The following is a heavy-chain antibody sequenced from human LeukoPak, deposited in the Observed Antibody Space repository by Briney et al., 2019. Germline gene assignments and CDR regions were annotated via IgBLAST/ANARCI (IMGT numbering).Heavy chain of an antibody. CDR2: INHSGST. J-gene: IGHJ3*02. CDR3: AREPRNYYGSGSYYIGDAFDI. Sequence: PSETLSLTCAVYGGSFSGYYWSWIRQPPGKGLEWIGEINHSGSTNYNPSLKSRVTISVDTSKNQLSLKLSSVTAADTAVYYCAREPRNYYGSGSYYIGDAFDIWGQGTMVTVSS. CDR1: GGSFSGYY. V-gene: IGHV4-34*01. D-gene: IGHD3-10*01.